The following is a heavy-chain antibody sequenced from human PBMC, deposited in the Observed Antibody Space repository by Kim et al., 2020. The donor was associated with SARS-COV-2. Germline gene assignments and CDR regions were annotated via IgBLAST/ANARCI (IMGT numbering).Heavy chain of an antibody. Sequence: GGSLRLSCAASGFTFSTYAMSWVRQAPGKGLEWVSVISDSGATTYYADSVKVRFTISRDNSKNTLYVQMNSLRVEDTAVYYCGRGTISNWYDYWGQGTLVTVSS. J-gene: IGHJ4*02. D-gene: IGHD6-13*01. CDR3: GRGTISNWYDY. CDR2: ISDSGATT. CDR1: GFTFSTYA. V-gene: IGHV3-23*01.